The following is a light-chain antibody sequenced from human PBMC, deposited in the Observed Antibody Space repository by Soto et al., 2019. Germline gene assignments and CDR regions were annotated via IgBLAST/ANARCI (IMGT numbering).Light chain of an antibody. CDR1: QSVSSSY. CDR2: GAS. Sequence: EIVLTQSPGTLSLSRGERAALSCRASQSVSSSYLAWYQQKPGQAPRLLISGASGRATGTPDRFSGSASGTDFTLTISRLEPEDFAVYYCQQYGSSPLTFGEGTKVDI. CDR3: QQYGSSPLT. V-gene: IGKV3-20*01. J-gene: IGKJ4*01.